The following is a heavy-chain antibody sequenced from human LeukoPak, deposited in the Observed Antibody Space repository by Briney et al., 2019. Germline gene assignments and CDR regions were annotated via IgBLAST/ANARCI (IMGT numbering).Heavy chain of an antibody. J-gene: IGHJ4*02. D-gene: IGHD1-26*01. Sequence: GGSLRLSCAASGFTFDDYAMPWVRQAPGKGLEWVSGISWNSGSIGYADSVKGRFTISRDNAKNSLYLQMNSLRAEDTALYYCAKDQVGSYLEPVAFDYWGQGTLVTVSS. V-gene: IGHV3-9*01. CDR3: AKDQVGSYLEPVAFDY. CDR1: GFTFDDYA. CDR2: ISWNSGSI.